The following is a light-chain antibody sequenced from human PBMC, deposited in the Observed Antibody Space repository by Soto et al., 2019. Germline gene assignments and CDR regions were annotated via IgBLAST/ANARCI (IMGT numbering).Light chain of an antibody. CDR3: QHYTQWPLT. CDR2: GVS. Sequence: EVVMTKSPATLSVSPGERATLSCRASQSVTSSYLAWWQQKPGQAPRLLMYGVSTRATGIPARFGGSGSATEFTLTIISLQSEDFTVYYCQHYTQWPLTFGGGTKVDIK. CDR1: QSVTSSY. V-gene: IGKV3-15*01. J-gene: IGKJ4*01.